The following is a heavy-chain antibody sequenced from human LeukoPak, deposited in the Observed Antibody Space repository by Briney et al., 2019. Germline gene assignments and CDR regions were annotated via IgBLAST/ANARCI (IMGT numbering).Heavy chain of an antibody. V-gene: IGHV1-2*02. D-gene: IGHD3-10*01. CDR2: FNPDNGGT. CDR1: GYIFTDYY. Sequence: ASLKVSCKTSGYIFTDYYVHGVRQAPGQGLEWMGWFNPDNGGTNSVQKFQGRVTMTGDTSMRTAYMELSRLRSDDTAVYYCVRNHLTLQWFGEGGFDPWGQGTLVTVSS. CDR3: VRNHLTLQWFGEGGFDP. J-gene: IGHJ5*02.